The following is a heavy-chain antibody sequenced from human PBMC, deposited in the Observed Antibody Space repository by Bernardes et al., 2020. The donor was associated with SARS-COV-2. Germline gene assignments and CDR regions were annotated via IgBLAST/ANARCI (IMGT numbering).Heavy chain of an antibody. CDR3: ARGPHYDFWSGYKPNNWFDP. CDR1: GFTFSSYS. D-gene: IGHD3-3*01. V-gene: IGHV3-21*01. J-gene: IGHJ5*02. Sequence: GGSLRLSCAASGFTFSSYSMNWVRQAPGKGLEWVSSISSSSSYIYYADSVKGRFTISRDNAKNSLYLQMNSLRAEDTAVYYCARGPHYDFWSGYKPNNWFDPWGQGTLVTGSS. CDR2: ISSSSSYI.